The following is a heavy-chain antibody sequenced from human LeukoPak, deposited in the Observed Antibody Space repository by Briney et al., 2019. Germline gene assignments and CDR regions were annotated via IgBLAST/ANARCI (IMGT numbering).Heavy chain of an antibody. V-gene: IGHV3-33*01. Sequence: GGSLRLSCAASGFTFSRYGMHWVREAPGRGLEGVASMWSDGSNKYYADSVKGRFTISRDNSNNTLYLQMNNLRGEDTAVYYCARDLSGSYSRGIDYWGQGTLVTVSS. J-gene: IGHJ4*02. CDR1: GFTFSRYG. D-gene: IGHD1-26*01. CDR2: MWSDGSNK. CDR3: ARDLSGSYSRGIDY.